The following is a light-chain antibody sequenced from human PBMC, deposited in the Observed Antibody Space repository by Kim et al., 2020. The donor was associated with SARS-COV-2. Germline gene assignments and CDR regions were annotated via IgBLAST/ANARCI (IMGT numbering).Light chain of an antibody. J-gene: IGLJ3*02. CDR2: MNN. Sequence: QRFTISSSGGGSNIGGDYKYWYRQLPESAPDPLIYMNNQRTPGFRDRFSGSRSGTSASLAISGLRSEAEADYYCAAWDYSLSGRVVFGGGTKLTVL. CDR3: AAWDYSLSGRVV. V-gene: IGLV1-47*01. CDR1: GSNIGGDY.